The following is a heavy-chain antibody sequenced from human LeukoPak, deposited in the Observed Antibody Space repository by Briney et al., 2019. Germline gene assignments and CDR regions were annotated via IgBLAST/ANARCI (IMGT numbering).Heavy chain of an antibody. J-gene: IGHJ2*01. CDR2: IKQDGSKT. D-gene: IGHD6-13*01. CDR3: ARESEQQLSEDFDI. CDR1: GFTFSTYH. Sequence: GGSLRLSCAASGFTFSTYHMTWVRQAPGKGLEWVANIKQDGSKTYYVDSVKGRFTISRDNAKNSLYLQMNSLRAEDTAVYYCARESEQQLSEDFDIWGRGTLVTVSS. V-gene: IGHV3-7*01.